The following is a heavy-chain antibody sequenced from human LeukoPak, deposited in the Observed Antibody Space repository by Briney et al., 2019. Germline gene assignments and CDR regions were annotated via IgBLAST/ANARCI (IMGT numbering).Heavy chain of an antibody. J-gene: IGHJ6*03. D-gene: IGHD6-19*01. CDR1: GGTFSSYA. CDR2: IIPIFGTA. Sequence: GASVKVSCKASGGTFSSYAISWVRQAPGQGLEWMGGIIPIFGTANYAQKFQGRVTITTDESTSTAYMELSSLRSEDTAVYYCARAVAGTFDLLLDYYYMDVWGKGTTVTVSS. CDR3: ARAVAGTFDLLLDYYYMDV. V-gene: IGHV1-69*05.